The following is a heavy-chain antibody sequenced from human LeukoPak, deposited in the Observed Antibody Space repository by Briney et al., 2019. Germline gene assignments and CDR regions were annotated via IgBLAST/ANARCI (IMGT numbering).Heavy chain of an antibody. CDR1: GFTFSSYW. CDR2: IKRDGSEK. D-gene: IGHD6-19*01. CDR3: AKVVSRIAVAGPLFDY. J-gene: IGHJ4*02. Sequence: GGSLRLSCAASGFTFSSYWMTWVRQAPGKGLEWVANIKRDGSEKHYVDSVKGRFTISRDNAKNSMFLQMNSLRAEDTAVYYCAKVVSRIAVAGPLFDYWGQGTLVTVSS. V-gene: IGHV3-7*03.